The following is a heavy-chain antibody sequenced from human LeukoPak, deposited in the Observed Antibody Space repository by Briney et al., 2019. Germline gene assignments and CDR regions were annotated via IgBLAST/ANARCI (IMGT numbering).Heavy chain of an antibody. Sequence: GGSLRLSCAASGFIFSNYGMYWVRQAPGEGLDWVAVIWHDGSAEFYADSVKGRFSISRDDSKDTVYLQMNSLRAEDTALYYCARDSGGGWSGYFDYWGQGIVVTVSS. CDR3: ARDSGGGWSGYFDY. V-gene: IGHV3-33*07. D-gene: IGHD6-19*01. CDR2: IWHDGSAE. J-gene: IGHJ4*02. CDR1: GFIFSNYG.